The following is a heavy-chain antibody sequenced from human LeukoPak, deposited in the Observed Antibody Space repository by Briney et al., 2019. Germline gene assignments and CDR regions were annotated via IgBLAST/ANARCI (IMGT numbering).Heavy chain of an antibody. D-gene: IGHD6-19*01. J-gene: IGHJ6*02. CDR3: ATDSHSRGWYYHYYGMDV. CDR2: FDPEDGET. Sequence: GASVKVSCKVSGYTLTELSMHWVRQAPGKGLEWMGGFDPEDGETIYAQKFQGRVTMTEDTSTDTAYMELSSLRSEDTAVYYCATDSHSRGWYYHYYGMDVWGQGTTVTVSS. V-gene: IGHV1-24*01. CDR1: GYTLTELS.